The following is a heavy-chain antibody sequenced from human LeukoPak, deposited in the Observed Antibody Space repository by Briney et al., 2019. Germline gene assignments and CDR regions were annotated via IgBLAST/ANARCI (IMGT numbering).Heavy chain of an antibody. J-gene: IGHJ6*03. V-gene: IGHV1-69*13. D-gene: IGHD3-10*01. CDR3: ARDTSMVRGALGLYYDMDV. CDR1: GGTFSSYA. Sequence: GASVKVSCKASGGTFSSYAISWVRQAPGQGLEWMGGIIPIFGTANYAQKFQGRVTITADESTSTAYMELSSLRSEDTAVYYCARDTSMVRGALGLYYDMDVWGKGTTVTISS. CDR2: IIPIFGTA.